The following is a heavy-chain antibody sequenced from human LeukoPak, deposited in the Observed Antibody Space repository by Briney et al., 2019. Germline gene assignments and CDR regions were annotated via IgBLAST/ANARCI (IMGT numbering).Heavy chain of an antibody. CDR2: INHSGST. J-gene: IGHJ4*02. CDR3: ARESIAARQGDY. CDR1: GGSFSGYY. Sequence: SETLSLTCAVYGGSFSGYYWSWIRQPPGKGLEWIGEINHSGSTNYNPSLKSRVTISVDRSKNQFSLKLSSVTAADTAVYYCARESIAARQGDYWGQGTLVTVSS. D-gene: IGHD6-6*01. V-gene: IGHV4-34*01.